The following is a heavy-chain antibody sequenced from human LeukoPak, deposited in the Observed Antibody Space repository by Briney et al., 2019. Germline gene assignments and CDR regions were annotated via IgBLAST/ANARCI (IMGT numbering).Heavy chain of an antibody. CDR1: GGSFSGYY. J-gene: IGHJ4*02. CDR2: INHSGST. CDR3: ARVGSIAAERNYFDY. V-gene: IGHV4-34*01. Sequence: SETLSLTCAVYGGSFSGYYRSWIRQPPGKGLEWIGEINHSGSTNYNPSLKSRVTISVDTSKNQFSLKLSSVTAADTAVYYCARVGSIAAERNYFDYWGQGTLVTVSS. D-gene: IGHD6-6*01.